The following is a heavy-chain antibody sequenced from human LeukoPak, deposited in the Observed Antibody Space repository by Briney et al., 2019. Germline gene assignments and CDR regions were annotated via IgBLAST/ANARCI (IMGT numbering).Heavy chain of an antibody. CDR2: IWYDGSNK. CDR3: AKEPDYGDGHY. CDR1: GFTFSDYG. D-gene: IGHD4-17*01. V-gene: IGHV3-33*06. J-gene: IGHJ4*02. Sequence: GSLRLSCAASGFTFSDYGMHWVRQAPGKGLEWVAVIWYDGSNKYYADSVKGRFTISRDNSKNTLYLQMNSLRAEDTAVYYCAKEPDYGDGHYWGQGTLVTVSS.